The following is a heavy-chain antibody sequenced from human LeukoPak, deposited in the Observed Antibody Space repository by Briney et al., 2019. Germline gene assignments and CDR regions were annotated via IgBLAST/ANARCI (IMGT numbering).Heavy chain of an antibody. CDR1: GGSIGSGGYY. D-gene: IGHD2-15*01. CDR2: IYYSGST. CDR3: ARYGRVVETRYCSGGSCYSNWFDP. Sequence: SQTLSLTCTVSGGSIGSGGYYWSWIRQHPGKGLEWIGYIYYSGSTYYNPSLKSRVTISVDTSKNQFSLKLSSVTAADTAVYYCARYGRVVETRYCSGGSCYSNWFDPWGQGTLVTVSS. V-gene: IGHV4-31*03. J-gene: IGHJ5*02.